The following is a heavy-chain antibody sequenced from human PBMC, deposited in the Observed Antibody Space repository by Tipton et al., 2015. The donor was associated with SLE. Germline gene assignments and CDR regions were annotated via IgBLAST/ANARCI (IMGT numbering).Heavy chain of an antibody. CDR3: TRDPLVRSPGAGGFFDL. Sequence: LRLSCTVSGFSIGSGFYWGWIRQSPGKGVECIATVFLSGTPYYSPSLRGRLSVSIDTSKNQFSLKLTSVTAADTAVYYCTRDPLVRSPGAGGFFDLWGHGTLVTVSS. CDR1: GFSIGSGFY. V-gene: IGHV4-38-2*02. J-gene: IGHJ4*01. D-gene: IGHD3-16*02. CDR2: VFLSGTP.